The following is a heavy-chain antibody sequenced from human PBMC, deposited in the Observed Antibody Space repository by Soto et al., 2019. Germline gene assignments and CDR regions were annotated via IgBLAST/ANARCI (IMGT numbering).Heavy chain of an antibody. D-gene: IGHD6-6*01. J-gene: IGHJ4*02. Sequence: QVQLVESGGGLVKPGGSLRLFCAASGFTFSDYYMSWIRQAPGKGLEWVSYISSSGSTIYYADSVKGRFTISRDNAKNSLYLQMNSLRAEDTAVYYCARETYSSSPLPETDYWAREPWSPSPQ. CDR3: ARETYSSSPLPETDY. CDR2: ISSSGSTI. CDR1: GFTFSDYY. V-gene: IGHV3-11*01.